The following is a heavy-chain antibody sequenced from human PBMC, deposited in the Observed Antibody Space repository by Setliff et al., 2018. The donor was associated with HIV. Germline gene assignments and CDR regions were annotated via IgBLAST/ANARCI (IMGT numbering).Heavy chain of an antibody. CDR3: ARAMRPGTGWLLYFYYYLDV. CDR1: GYSFTDND. D-gene: IGHD6-19*01. CDR2: MDPKSGHT. Sequence: ASVKVSCKASGYSFTDNDINWVRQATGQGLEWMGWMDPKSGHTVYAEKFQGRVTITRDTSISTAYMELSSLRSEDTAVYFCARAMRPGTGWLLYFYYYLDVWGTGTAVTV. J-gene: IGHJ6*03. V-gene: IGHV1-8*01.